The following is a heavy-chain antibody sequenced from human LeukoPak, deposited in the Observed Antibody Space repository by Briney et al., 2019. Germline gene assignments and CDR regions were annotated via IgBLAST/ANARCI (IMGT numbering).Heavy chain of an antibody. CDR1: GGSISSSSYY. D-gene: IGHD3-22*01. CDR3: ARVAYYYDSAGLYLNYFYGMDV. CDR2: IYYSGST. J-gene: IGHJ6*02. V-gene: IGHV4-39*07. Sequence: SETLSLTCTVSGGSISSSSYYWGWMRQPPGKGLEWIGSIYYSGSTYYNPSLKSRVTISVDTSKNQFSLKLSSVTAADTAVYYCARVAYYYDSAGLYLNYFYGMDVWGQGTTVTVSS.